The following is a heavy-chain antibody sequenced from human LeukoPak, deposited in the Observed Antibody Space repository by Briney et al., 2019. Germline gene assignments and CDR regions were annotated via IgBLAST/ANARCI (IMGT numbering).Heavy chain of an antibody. Sequence: GGSLRLSCAASGFTFSRFWMGWVRQAPGEGLEWVATIKQDGSEKYSVDSVKGRFTISRDNAKNSLYLQMNSLRAEDTALYFCARDTSSAWYGLIDYWGQGSLVTVSS. CDR1: GFTFSRFW. D-gene: IGHD6-19*01. J-gene: IGHJ4*02. CDR2: IKQDGSEK. V-gene: IGHV3-7*01. CDR3: ARDTSSAWYGLIDY.